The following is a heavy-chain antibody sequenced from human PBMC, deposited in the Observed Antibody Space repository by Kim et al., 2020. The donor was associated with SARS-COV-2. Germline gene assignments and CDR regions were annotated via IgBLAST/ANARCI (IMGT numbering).Heavy chain of an antibody. CDR2: IKSKTDGGTT. V-gene: IGHV3-15*01. D-gene: IGHD1-20*01. CDR1: GFTFSNAW. Sequence: GGSLRLSCAASGFTFSNAWMSWVRQAPGKGLEWVGRIKSKTDGGTTDYAAPVKGRFTISRDDSKNTLYLQMNSLKTEDTAVYYCTTEGGDNWNYYYYGMDVWGQGTTVTVSS. J-gene: IGHJ6*02. CDR3: TTEGGDNWNYYYYGMDV.